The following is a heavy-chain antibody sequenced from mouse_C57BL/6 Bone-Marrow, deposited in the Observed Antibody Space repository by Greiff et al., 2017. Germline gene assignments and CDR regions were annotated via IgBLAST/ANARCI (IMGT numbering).Heavy chain of an antibody. CDR1: GYTFTDYE. D-gene: IGHD1-1*01. Sequence: VQLQQSGAELVRPGASVTLSCKASGYTFTDYEMHWVKQTPVHGLEWIGAIDPETGGTAYNQKFKGKAILTAVKSSSTAYMELRSLTSEDSAVYYCTSGLLQGYYYAMDYWGQGTSVTVSS. J-gene: IGHJ4*01. V-gene: IGHV1-15*01. CDR2: IDPETGGT. CDR3: TSGLLQGYYYAMDY.